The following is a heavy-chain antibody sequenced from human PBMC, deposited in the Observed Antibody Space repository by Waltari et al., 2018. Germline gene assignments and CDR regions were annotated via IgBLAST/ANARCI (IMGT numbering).Heavy chain of an antibody. CDR1: GYSFTDYY. CDR2: ISSRYYCT. CDR3: ARSSGGTTAIGLDY. V-gene: IGHV1-2*02. J-gene: IGHJ4*02. Sequence: QVQLVQSGAEVKKPGASVMVSCKTSGYSFTDYYIHWVRLAPGQGVEWLGWISSRYYCTKYAQKCQGRVTMTRDTSIRTAYMELSSLKSDDTAVYYCARSSGGTTAIGLDYWGLGTLVTVSS. D-gene: IGHD2-15*01.